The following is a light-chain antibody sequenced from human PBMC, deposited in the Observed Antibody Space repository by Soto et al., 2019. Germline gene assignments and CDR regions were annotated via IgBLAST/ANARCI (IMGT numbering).Light chain of an antibody. J-gene: IGKJ5*01. CDR3: QQANAFPLT. CDR1: QGISSW. V-gene: IGKV1-12*01. CDR2: AAS. Sequence: QRPRCPSPLSASVGDRVTITCRASQGISSWLAWYQQKAGKAPKLLIYAASSLQSGVPSRFSGSGSGTHFTLTISSLQPEDFATYYCQQANAFPLTFGQGTRLEIK.